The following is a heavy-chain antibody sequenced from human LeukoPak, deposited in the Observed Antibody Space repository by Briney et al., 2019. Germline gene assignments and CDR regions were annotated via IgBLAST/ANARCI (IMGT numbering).Heavy chain of an antibody. CDR3: ARALGPDYYDSSGNPFDY. J-gene: IGHJ4*02. CDR2: IYYSGST. D-gene: IGHD3-22*01. CDR1: GGSISSGGYY. Sequence: PSQTLSLTCAVSGGSISSGGYYWSWIRQHPGKGLEWIGYIYYSGSTYYNPSLKSRVTISVDTSKNQFSLKLSSVTAADTAVYYCARALGPDYYDSSGNPFDYWGQGTLVTVSS. V-gene: IGHV4-31*11.